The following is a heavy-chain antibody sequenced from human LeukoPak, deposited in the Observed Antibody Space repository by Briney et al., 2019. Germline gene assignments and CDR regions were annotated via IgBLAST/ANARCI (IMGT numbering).Heavy chain of an antibody. V-gene: IGHV3-21*01. CDR1: GFTFSSYA. J-gene: IGHJ4*02. Sequence: GGSLRLSCAASGFTFSSYAMSWVRQAPGKGLEWVSSISSSSSYIYYADSVKGRFTISRDNAKNSLYLQMNSLRAEDTAVYYCAREWGYYFDYWGQGTLVTVSS. D-gene: IGHD1-26*01. CDR2: ISSSSSYI. CDR3: AREWGYYFDY.